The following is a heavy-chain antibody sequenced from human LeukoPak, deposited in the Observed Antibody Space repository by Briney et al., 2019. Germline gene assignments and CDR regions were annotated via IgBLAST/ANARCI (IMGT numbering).Heavy chain of an antibody. D-gene: IGHD6-19*01. J-gene: IGHJ4*02. CDR2: ISSGSGYI. V-gene: IGHV3-21*01. CDR3: ARVVAVAGTSRGYFDY. CDR1: GFTFSSYS. Sequence: GGSLRLSCAASGFTFSSYSMNWVRQAPGKGLEGVSSISSGSGYIYYADSVKGRFTISRDNAKNSLYLQMNSLRAEDTAVYYCARVVAVAGTSRGYFDYWGQGTLVTVSS.